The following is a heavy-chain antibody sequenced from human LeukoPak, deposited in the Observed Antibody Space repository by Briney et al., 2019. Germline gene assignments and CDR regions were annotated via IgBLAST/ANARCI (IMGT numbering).Heavy chain of an antibody. CDR2: ISGSGGST. V-gene: IGHV3-23*01. D-gene: IGHD4-23*01. CDR3: AKDRDYGGNSGDY. Sequence: GGSLRLSCAASGFTFSSYAMSWVPRAPGKGREWFSAISGSGGSTYYADSVKGRFTISRDNSKNTLYLQMNSPRAEDTAVYYCAKDRDYGGNSGDYWGQGTLVTVSS. CDR1: GFTFSSYA. J-gene: IGHJ4*02.